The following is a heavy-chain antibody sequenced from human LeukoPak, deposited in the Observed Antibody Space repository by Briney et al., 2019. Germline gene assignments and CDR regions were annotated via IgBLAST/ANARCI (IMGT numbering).Heavy chain of an antibody. J-gene: IGHJ5*02. CDR2: INHSGST. CDR1: GGSFSGYY. V-gene: IGHV4-34*01. Sequence: PSETLSLTCAVYGGSFSGYYWSWIRQPPGKGLEWIGEINHSGSTNYNPSLKSRVTISVDTSKNQFSLKLSSVTAADTAVYYCARANENIVATMEENWFDPWGQGTLVTVSS. D-gene: IGHD5-12*01. CDR3: ARANENIVATMEENWFDP.